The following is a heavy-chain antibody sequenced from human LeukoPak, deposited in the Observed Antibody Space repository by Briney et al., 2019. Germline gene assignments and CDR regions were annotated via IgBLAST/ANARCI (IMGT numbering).Heavy chain of an antibody. CDR1: GFTFSSYW. Sequence: GGSLRLSCAASGFTFSSYWMSWVRQAPGKGLEWVANIKQDGSEKYYVDSVKGRFTISRDNAKNSLYLQMNSLRAEDTAVYYWARLFNSDWFDPWGQGTLVTVSS. D-gene: IGHD4-23*01. J-gene: IGHJ5*02. V-gene: IGHV3-7*01. CDR3: ARLFNSDWFDP. CDR2: IKQDGSEK.